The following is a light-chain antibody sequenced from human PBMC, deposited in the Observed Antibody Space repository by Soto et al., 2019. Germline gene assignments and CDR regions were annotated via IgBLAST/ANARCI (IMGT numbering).Light chain of an antibody. CDR1: PSVTSN. V-gene: IGKV3-11*01. CDR3: QQRSNWPWT. J-gene: IGKJ1*01. Sequence: EILLTQSPATLSLSPGERATLPCRASPSVTSNLAWYQQAIGQAPRLLIYDASNRDAGIPARFSGSGSGTDFTLTISSLEPEDFQVYYCQQRSNWPWTFGQGTKVDIK. CDR2: DAS.